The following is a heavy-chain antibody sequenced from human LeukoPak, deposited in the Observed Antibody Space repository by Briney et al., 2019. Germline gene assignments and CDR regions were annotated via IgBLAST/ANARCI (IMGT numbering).Heavy chain of an antibody. J-gene: IGHJ5*01. CDR2: ISSSGSYT. D-gene: IGHD5-18*01. CDR3: AREGYNSGPIPFDS. Sequence: PGGSLRLSCAASGFTFSDYYMSWIRQAPGKGLEWVSDISSSGSYTNDADSVKGRFTISRDNAKNSLHLEMNSLRVKDTAVYYCAREGYNSGPIPFDSWGQGTLVTVSS. CDR1: GFTFSDYY. V-gene: IGHV3-11*06.